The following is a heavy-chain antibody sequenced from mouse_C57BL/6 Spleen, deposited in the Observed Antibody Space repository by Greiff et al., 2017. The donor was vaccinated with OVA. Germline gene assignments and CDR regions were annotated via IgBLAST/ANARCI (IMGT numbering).Heavy chain of an antibody. V-gene: IGHV1-61*01. Sequence: VQLQQPGAELVRPGSSVKLSCKASGYTFTSYWMDWVKQRPGQGLEWIGNIYPSDSETHYNQKFKDKATLTVDKSSSTAYMQRSSLTSEDSAVYYCARGEYYGSRGAYWGQGTLVTVSA. CDR1: GYTFTSYW. CDR3: ARGEYYGSRGAY. J-gene: IGHJ3*01. CDR2: IYPSDSET. D-gene: IGHD1-1*01.